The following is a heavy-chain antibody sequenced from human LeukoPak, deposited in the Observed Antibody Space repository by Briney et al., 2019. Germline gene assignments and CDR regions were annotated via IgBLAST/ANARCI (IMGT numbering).Heavy chain of an antibody. Sequence: GGSLRLSCAASGFTFSSYGMSWVRQAPGKGLEWVSAISGSGGSTYYADSVKGRFAISRDNSKNTLYLQMNSLRAEDTAVYYCAKGRCSGGSCYKRGYYYYYMDVWGKGTTVTVSS. CDR2: ISGSGGST. V-gene: IGHV3-23*01. CDR3: AKGRCSGGSCYKRGYYYYYMDV. CDR1: GFTFSSYG. J-gene: IGHJ6*03. D-gene: IGHD2-15*01.